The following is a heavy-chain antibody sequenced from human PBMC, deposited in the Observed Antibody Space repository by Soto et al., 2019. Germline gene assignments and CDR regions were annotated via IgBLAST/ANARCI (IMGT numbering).Heavy chain of an antibody. CDR2: ISSSGSTI. CDR3: ARDRSRIQLWLSAGDYYYYGMDV. D-gene: IGHD5-18*01. J-gene: IGHJ6*02. Sequence: GGSLRLSCAASGFTFSDYYMSWIRQAPGKGLEWVSYISSSGSTIYYADSVKGRFTISRDNAKHSLYLQMNSLRAEDTAVYYCARDRSRIQLWLSAGDYYYYGMDVWGQGTTVTVSS. V-gene: IGHV3-11*01. CDR1: GFTFSDYY.